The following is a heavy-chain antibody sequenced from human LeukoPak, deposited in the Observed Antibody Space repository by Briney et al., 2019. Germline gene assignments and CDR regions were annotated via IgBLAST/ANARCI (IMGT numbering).Heavy chain of an antibody. J-gene: IGHJ4*02. D-gene: IGHD6-13*01. Sequence: SETLSLTCSVSGGSIGKYHWTWIRQPLGKRLEWIGYVYYTGNLNYNPSLDHRVSLSIDTSKNQFSLSLSSVTAADTAVYYCARGSAPGTGPPSLDSWGQGTLVTVSS. V-gene: IGHV4-59*01. CDR2: VYYTGNL. CDR3: ARGSAPGTGPPSLDS. CDR1: GGSIGKYH.